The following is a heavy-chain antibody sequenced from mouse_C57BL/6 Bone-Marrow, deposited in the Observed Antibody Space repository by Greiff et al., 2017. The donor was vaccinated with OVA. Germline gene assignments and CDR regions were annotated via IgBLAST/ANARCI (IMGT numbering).Heavy chain of an antibody. Sequence: VQLQQSGPELVKPGASVKISCKASGYSFTDYNMNWVKQSNGKSLEWIGVINPNYGTTSYNQKFKGKATLTVDQSSSTAYMQLNSLTSEDSAVYYGARKGLITTVVAPYFDYWGQGTTLTVSS. J-gene: IGHJ2*01. CDR1: GYSFTDYN. V-gene: IGHV1-39*01. CDR3: ARKGLITTVVAPYFDY. CDR2: INPNYGTT. D-gene: IGHD1-1*01.